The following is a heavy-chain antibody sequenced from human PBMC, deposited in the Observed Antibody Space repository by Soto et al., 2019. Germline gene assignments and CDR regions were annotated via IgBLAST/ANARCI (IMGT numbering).Heavy chain of an antibody. CDR3: AKWGSSSTFVY. J-gene: IGHJ4*02. CDR1: GFTFSSYA. Sequence: EVQLLESGGGLVQPGESLRLSCAASGFTFSSYAMSWVRQAPGKGLEWVSVISGSDDSTYYADSLKGRFTISRDNSKNTLYLQMNSLRAEDTAVYYCAKWGSSSTFVYWGQGTLVTLSS. CDR2: ISGSDDST. D-gene: IGHD6-6*01. V-gene: IGHV3-23*01.